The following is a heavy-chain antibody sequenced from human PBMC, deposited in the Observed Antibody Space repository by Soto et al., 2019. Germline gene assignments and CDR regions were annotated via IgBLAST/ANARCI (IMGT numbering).Heavy chain of an antibody. J-gene: IGHJ6*02. D-gene: IGHD6-13*01. CDR2: IYPGDSDT. CDR3: ARDLAIAAAGNSLYYYYYGMDV. CDR1: GYSFTGYW. Sequence: GESLKISCKGSGYSFTGYWIGWVRQMPGKGLEWMGIIYPGDSDTRYSPSFQGQVTISADKSISTAYLQWSSLKASDTAMYYCARDLAIAAAGNSLYYYYYGMDVWGQGTTVTVSS. V-gene: IGHV5-51*01.